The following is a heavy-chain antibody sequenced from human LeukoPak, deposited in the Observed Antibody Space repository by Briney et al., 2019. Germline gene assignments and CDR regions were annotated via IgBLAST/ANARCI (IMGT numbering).Heavy chain of an antibody. CDR3: ARVYLVRGVTLAPYDY. Sequence: ASVKVSCKASGGTFSSYAISWVRQAPGQGLEWMGGIIPTFGTANYAQKFQGRVTIIADESTSTAYMELSSLRSEDTAVYYCARVYLVRGVTLAPYDYWGQGTLVTVSS. J-gene: IGHJ4*02. CDR2: IIPTFGTA. V-gene: IGHV1-69*13. D-gene: IGHD3-10*01. CDR1: GGTFSSYA.